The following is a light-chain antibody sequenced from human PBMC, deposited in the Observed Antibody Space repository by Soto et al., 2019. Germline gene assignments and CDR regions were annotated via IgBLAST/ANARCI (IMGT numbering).Light chain of an antibody. CDR2: DAS. CDR3: ELLSRYPSS. V-gene: IGKV1-9*01. J-gene: IGKJ4*01. CDR1: QDSTKY. Sequence: QITQSPSSVAASVGGRVTISCRSSQDSTKYLAWYQQKPGKAPKLLIYDASTLHSGVPSRFSGSGSGTDFTLTISGLQPEDFATYYCELLSRYPSSFGGGTKVDI.